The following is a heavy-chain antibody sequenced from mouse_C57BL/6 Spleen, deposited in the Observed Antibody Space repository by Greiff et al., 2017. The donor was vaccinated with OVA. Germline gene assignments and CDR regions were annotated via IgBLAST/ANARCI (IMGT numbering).Heavy chain of an antibody. CDR1: GFSLTSYG. V-gene: IGHV2-2*01. J-gene: IGHJ2*01. CDR2: IWSGGST. Sequence: VMLVESGPGLVQPSQSLSITCTVSGFSLTSYGVHWVRQSPGKGLEWLGVIWSGGSTDYNAAFISRLSISKDNSKSQVFYTMNSLQADDTAIYYCARPYYSNPYYFDYWGQGTTLTVSS. D-gene: IGHD2-5*01. CDR3: ARPYYSNPYYFDY.